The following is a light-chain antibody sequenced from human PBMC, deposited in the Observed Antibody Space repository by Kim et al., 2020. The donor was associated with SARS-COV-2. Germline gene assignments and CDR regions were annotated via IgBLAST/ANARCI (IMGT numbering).Light chain of an antibody. CDR2: GNT. CDR1: TSNIGKTY. J-gene: IGLJ3*02. V-gene: IGLV1-47*02. Sequence: GRSVTISCSGSTSNIGKTYVYWYQQFPGTAPKLLIYGNTQRPSGVPDRFSGSKSGTSASLDISGLRSEDEADYYCAAWDDSLSGRVFGGGTQLTVL. CDR3: AAWDDSLSGRV.